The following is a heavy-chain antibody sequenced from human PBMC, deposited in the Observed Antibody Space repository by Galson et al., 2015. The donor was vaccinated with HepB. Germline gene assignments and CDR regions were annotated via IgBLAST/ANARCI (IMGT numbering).Heavy chain of an antibody. Sequence: ETLSLTCAVSGDSISSSKWWFWVRQPPGKGLEWIGEIYHSGSTNYNPSLKSRVTLSVDKSKNQFSLNLSSVTAADTAIYYCGRAQITSSMRYYFDSWGQGTLVTVSS. CDR1: GDSISSSKW. J-gene: IGHJ4*02. V-gene: IGHV4-4*02. CDR3: GRAQITSSMRYYFDS. D-gene: IGHD2/OR15-2a*01. CDR2: IYHSGST.